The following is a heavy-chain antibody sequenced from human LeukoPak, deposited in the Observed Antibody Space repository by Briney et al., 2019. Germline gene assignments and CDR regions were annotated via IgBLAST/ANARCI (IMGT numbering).Heavy chain of an antibody. Sequence: SETLSLTCTVSGGPISSYYWSWIRQPPGKGLEWIGYIYYSGSTKYNLSLKCRVTISVDASKTQFSLKLNSVTAADTAVYYCARGSRGLYYFDYWGQGTLVTVSS. CDR2: IYYSGST. V-gene: IGHV4-59*01. D-gene: IGHD2-15*01. CDR3: ARGSRGLYYFDY. CDR1: GGPISSYY. J-gene: IGHJ4*02.